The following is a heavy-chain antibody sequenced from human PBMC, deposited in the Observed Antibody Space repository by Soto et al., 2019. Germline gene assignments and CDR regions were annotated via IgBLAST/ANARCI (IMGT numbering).Heavy chain of an antibody. Sequence: ASVKVSCKASGYTFTSYYMHWVRQAPGQGLEWMGIINPNSGGTNYAQKFQGWVTMTRDTSISTAYMELSRLRSDDTAVYYCARGGITGTPYYYYYMDVWGKGTTVTVSS. CDR2: INPNSGGT. J-gene: IGHJ6*03. CDR1: GYTFTSYY. V-gene: IGHV1-2*04. CDR3: ARGGITGTPYYYYYMDV. D-gene: IGHD1-20*01.